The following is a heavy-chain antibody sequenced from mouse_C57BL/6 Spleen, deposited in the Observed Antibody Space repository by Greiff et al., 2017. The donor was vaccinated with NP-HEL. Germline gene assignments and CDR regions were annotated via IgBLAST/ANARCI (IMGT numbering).Heavy chain of an antibody. CDR2: ILPGSGST. V-gene: IGHV1-9*01. CDR3: ARGSNYVSFAY. D-gene: IGHD2-5*01. J-gene: IGHJ3*01. Sequence: PGHGLEWIGEILPGSGSTNYNEKFKGKAKFTADTSSNTAYMQLSSLTTVDSAIYYCARGSNYVSFAYWGQGTLVTVSA.